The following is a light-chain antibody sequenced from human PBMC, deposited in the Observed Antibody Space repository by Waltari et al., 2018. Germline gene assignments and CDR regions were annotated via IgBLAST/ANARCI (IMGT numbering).Light chain of an antibody. Sequence: QSALTQPASVSGSPGQSITISCTGTRSDVGSYNLFSWYQKPPGKAPKLMIYEGSKRPSGVSNRFSGSKSGNTASLTISGLQAEDEADYYCCSYAGSYVFGTGTKVTVL. CDR2: EGS. V-gene: IGLV2-23*01. J-gene: IGLJ1*01. CDR3: CSYAGSYV. CDR1: RSDVGSYNL.